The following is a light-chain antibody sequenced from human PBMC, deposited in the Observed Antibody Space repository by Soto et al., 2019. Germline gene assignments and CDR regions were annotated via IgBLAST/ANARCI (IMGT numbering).Light chain of an antibody. Sequence: IHMTQSPSSLSASVGDIVAITFRASQSVSNYLHWYQQKPGKAPNLLIYDASSLQSGVPSRFSGSGSGTDFTLTISSLQHEDFATYYCQQSYYNPTFGQGTKVDIK. CDR2: DAS. CDR1: QSVSNY. CDR3: QQSYYNPT. V-gene: IGKV1-39*01. J-gene: IGKJ1*01.